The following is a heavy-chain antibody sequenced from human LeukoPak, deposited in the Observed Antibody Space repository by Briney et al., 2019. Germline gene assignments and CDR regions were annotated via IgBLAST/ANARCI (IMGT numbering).Heavy chain of an antibody. J-gene: IGHJ4*02. CDR1: GYTLTDLS. Sequence: ASVKVSCKVSGYTLTDLSTHWVRQAPRKRPERIGGLDPADGETIYAQKFQGRVTMTEDTSTDTAYMELNSLRSEDTAVYYCATHRTTVITGLVYWGQGTLVSVSS. CDR3: ATHRTTVITGLVY. CDR2: LDPADGET. V-gene: IGHV1-24*01. D-gene: IGHD4-17*01.